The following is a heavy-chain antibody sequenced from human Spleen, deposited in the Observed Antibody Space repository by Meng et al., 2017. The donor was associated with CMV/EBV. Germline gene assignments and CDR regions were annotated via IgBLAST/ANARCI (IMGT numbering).Heavy chain of an antibody. D-gene: IGHD3-3*01. V-gene: IGHV4-59*01. CDR2: IYYTGST. Sequence: SETLSLTCTVSGGSISSYYWSWIRQPPGKGLEWIGYIYYTGSTNYNASLKSRVTISVDTSKNQFSLKLSSVTAADMAVYYCARDKYDFWSGLARDRNYYFDYWGQGTLVTVSS. CDR3: ARDKYDFWSGLARDRNYYFDY. CDR1: GGSISSYY. J-gene: IGHJ4*02.